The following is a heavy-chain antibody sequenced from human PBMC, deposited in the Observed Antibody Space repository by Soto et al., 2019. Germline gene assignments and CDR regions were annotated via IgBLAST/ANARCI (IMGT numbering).Heavy chain of an antibody. CDR1: GFTFSSYA. D-gene: IGHD2-21*02. CDR3: AKKVRGLVVVPALPSDN. CDR2: ISGSGGST. J-gene: IGHJ4*02. Sequence: GGSLRLSCAASGFTFSSYAMSWVRQAPGKGLEWVSAISGSGGSTYYADSVKGRFTISRDNSKNTLYLQMNSLRAEDTAVYYCAKKVRGLVVVPALPSDNWGQGTLVTVSS. V-gene: IGHV3-23*01.